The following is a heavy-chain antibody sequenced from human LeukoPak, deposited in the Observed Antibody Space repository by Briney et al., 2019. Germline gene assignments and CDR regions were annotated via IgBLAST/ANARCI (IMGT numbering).Heavy chain of an antibody. CDR2: ISSSGSII. CDR3: ARDLGMTDGDYVSYFDY. CDR1: GFTSSSYS. V-gene: IGHV3-48*04. D-gene: IGHD4-17*01. J-gene: IGHJ4*02. Sequence: GGSLRLSCASSGFTSSSYSMKWARQAPGKGLEGVSYISSSGSIIYYADSVKGRFTISRDNAKNSLYLQMNSLRAEDTAVYYCARDLGMTDGDYVSYFDYWGQGTLVTVSS.